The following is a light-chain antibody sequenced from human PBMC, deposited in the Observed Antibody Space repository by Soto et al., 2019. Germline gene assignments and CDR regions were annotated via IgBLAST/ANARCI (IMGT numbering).Light chain of an antibody. CDR1: SSDVGGYKY. V-gene: IGLV2-14*01. CDR3: CSYTASSTYV. Sequence: QSALTQPASVSGSPRQSITISCTGTSSDVGGYKYVSWYQHHPGKAPKLIIYEVSNRPSGVSNRFSGSKSGNTASLTISGLQTEDEAVYDCCSYTASSTYVFGTGTKLTVL. J-gene: IGLJ1*01. CDR2: EVS.